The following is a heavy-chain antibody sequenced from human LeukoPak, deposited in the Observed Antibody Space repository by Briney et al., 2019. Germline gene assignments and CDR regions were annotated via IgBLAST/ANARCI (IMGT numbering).Heavy chain of an antibody. J-gene: IGHJ6*04. V-gene: IGHV3-30*02. CDR3: AKEEYWGYYMDV. Sequence: GGSLRLSCAASGFTFNNYGMHWVRQAPGKGLEWVAVIIYDGSNQHYADSVKGRFTISRDNSKNTVSLQMNSLRGEDTAVYYCAKEEYWGYYMDVWGKGTTVTVSS. CDR2: IIYDGSNQ. CDR1: GFTFNNYG. D-gene: IGHD2/OR15-2a*01.